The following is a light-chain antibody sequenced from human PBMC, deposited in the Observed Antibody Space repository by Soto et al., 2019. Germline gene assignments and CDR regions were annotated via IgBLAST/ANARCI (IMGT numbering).Light chain of an antibody. J-gene: IGKJ5*01. Sequence: EIVMTQSPGTLSLSPGERATLSFRASQSVSSYLAWYQQKPGQAPRLLISDASCSATGIPDRFSGSGSGTAFTITISRLADDDFVFYCWQQSGWWRTFGQGTRLDIK. CDR1: QSVSSY. V-gene: IGKV3-11*01. CDR3: QQSGWWRT. CDR2: DAS.